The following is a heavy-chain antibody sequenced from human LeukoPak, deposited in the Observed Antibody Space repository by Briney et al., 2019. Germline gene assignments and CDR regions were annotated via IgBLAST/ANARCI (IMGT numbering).Heavy chain of an antibody. CDR2: INPNSNGT. D-gene: IGHD6-13*01. CDR1: GYSLTDNY. J-gene: IGHJ4*02. CDR3: ARELVRAPAADF. V-gene: IGHV1-2*02. Sequence: SVKVSCTASGYSLTDNYIHWMRQAPGQGLGWLGGINPNSNGTKYAQQFQGRVPMTRDTSIRTAYMELSSLRSDDPAVYYWARELVRAPAADFWGQGTLVTVSS.